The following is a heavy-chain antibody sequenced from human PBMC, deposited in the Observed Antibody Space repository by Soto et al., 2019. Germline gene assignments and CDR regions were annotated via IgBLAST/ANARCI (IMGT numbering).Heavy chain of an antibody. Sequence: QVQLVQSGAEVKRPGSSVKVSCKASGDTFNFYSINWVRQAPGLGLEWMGRVNPIVSMSNYAQKFQGRVTMTVDKSTSTADMELSSLRSEDTAIYYCASSYGSGYRAFDYWGQGALVTVSS. J-gene: IGHJ4*02. V-gene: IGHV1-69*02. CDR1: GDTFNFYS. D-gene: IGHD3-10*01. CDR2: VNPIVSMS. CDR3: ASSYGSGYRAFDY.